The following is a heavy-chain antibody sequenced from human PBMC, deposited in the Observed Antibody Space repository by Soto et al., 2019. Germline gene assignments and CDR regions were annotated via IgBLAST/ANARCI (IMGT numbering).Heavy chain of an antibody. V-gene: IGHV1-3*01. CDR1: GYTFTSYA. Sequence: ASVTVPCRASGYTFTSYAMQWVRQAPGQRLEWMGWINAGNGNTKYSQKFQGRVTITRDTSASTAYMELSSLRSEDTAVYYCALRSMAVVPEYWGQGTLVTVSS. CDR3: ALRSMAVVPEY. D-gene: IGHD3-22*01. J-gene: IGHJ4*02. CDR2: INAGNGNT.